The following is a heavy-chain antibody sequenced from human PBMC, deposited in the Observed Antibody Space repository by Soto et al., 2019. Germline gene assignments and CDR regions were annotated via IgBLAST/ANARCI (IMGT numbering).Heavy chain of an antibody. CDR2: MNPNSGNT. CDR1: GSTFTSYD. D-gene: IGHD2-2*01. J-gene: IGHJ6*03. CDR3: ARGPGYCSSTSCLRSYYYYYYMDV. V-gene: IGHV1-8*01. Sequence: ASGKVSCKASGSTFTSYDINWVRQATGQGLEWMGWMNPNSGNTGYAQKFQGRVTMTRNTSISTAYMELSSLRSEDTAVYYCARGPGYCSSTSCLRSYYYYYYMDVWGKGTTVTVSS.